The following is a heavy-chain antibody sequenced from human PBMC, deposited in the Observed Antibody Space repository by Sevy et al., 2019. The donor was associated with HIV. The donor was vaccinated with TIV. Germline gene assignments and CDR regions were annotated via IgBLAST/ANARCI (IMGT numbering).Heavy chain of an antibody. CDR3: ASYSSALDAFDI. V-gene: IGHV3-30-3*01. Sequence: GGSLRLSCAASGFTFSSYSMHWVRQAPGKGLEWVAVISYDGSNKYYAYSLKGRFTISRDNSKNTLYLQMNSLRAEDTAVYYCASYSSALDAFDIWGQGTMVTVSS. D-gene: IGHD3-22*01. CDR1: GFTFSSYS. CDR2: ISYDGSNK. J-gene: IGHJ3*02.